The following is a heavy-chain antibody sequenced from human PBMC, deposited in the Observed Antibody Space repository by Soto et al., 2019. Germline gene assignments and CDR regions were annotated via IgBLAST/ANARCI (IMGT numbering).Heavy chain of an antibody. CDR2: INAGNGNT. J-gene: IGHJ3*02. CDR3: ARTGIAARPRDAFDI. D-gene: IGHD6-6*01. V-gene: IGHV1-3*01. CDR1: GYTFTSYA. Sequence: QVPLVQSGAEVKKPGASVKVSCKASGYTFTSYAMHWVRQAPGQRLEWMGWINAGNGNTKYSQKFQGRVTITRDTSASTAYMELSSLRSEDTAVYYCARTGIAARPRDAFDIWGQGTMVTVSS.